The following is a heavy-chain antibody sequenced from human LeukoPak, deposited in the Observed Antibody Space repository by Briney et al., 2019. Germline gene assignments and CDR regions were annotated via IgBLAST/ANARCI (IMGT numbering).Heavy chain of an antibody. V-gene: IGHV3-7*03. Sequence: GGSLRLSCAVSGFTFSGFWMSWSRQAPGKGLEWVASINSDGSEGYYADVVRGRFTISRNNAKNSLYLQINSLRAEDTAAYYCARSSYSSSSSVWGQGTMVTVSS. CDR1: GFTFSGFW. CDR2: INSDGSEG. D-gene: IGHD6-6*01. J-gene: IGHJ3*01. CDR3: ARSSYSSSSSV.